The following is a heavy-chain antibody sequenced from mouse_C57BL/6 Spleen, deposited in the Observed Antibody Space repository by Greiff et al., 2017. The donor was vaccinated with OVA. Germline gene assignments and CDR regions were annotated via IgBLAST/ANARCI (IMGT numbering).Heavy chain of an antibody. Sequence: VQLQQPGAELARPGASVKLSCKASGYTFTSYSMHWVKQRPGQGLEWIGYINPSSGYTKYNQKFKDKATLTADKSSSTAYMQLSSLTSEDSAVYYCARTYYYGSPWFAYWGQGTLVTVSA. V-gene: IGHV1-4*01. CDR2: INPSSGYT. CDR1: GYTFTSYS. CDR3: ARTYYYGSPWFAY. D-gene: IGHD1-1*01. J-gene: IGHJ3*01.